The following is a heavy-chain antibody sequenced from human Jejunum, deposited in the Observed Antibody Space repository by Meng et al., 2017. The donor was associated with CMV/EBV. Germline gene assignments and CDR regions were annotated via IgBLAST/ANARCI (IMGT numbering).Heavy chain of an antibody. CDR3: AKDGGSFLDYYFDY. D-gene: IGHD1-26*01. J-gene: IGHJ4*02. V-gene: IGHV1-2*02. CDR1: ECTFTDYY. Sequence: KASECTFTDYYMHWVRQAPGQGLEWMGWINPNTGGTNYAQKFQGRVTMTRDTSTNTAYMELTRLRSDDTALYYCAKDGGSFLDYYFDYWGQGTLVTVSS. CDR2: INPNTGGT.